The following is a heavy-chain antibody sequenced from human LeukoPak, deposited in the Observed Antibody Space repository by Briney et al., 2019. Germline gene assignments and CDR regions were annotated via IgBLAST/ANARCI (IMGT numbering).Heavy chain of an antibody. Sequence: SQTLSLTCTVSGGSISSGSYYWSWIRQPAGKGLEWIGRIYTSGSTNYNPSLKSRVTISVDTSKNQFSLKLSSVTAADTAVYYCARCSGGGSGSPLSFDPWGQGTLVTVSS. J-gene: IGHJ5*02. D-gene: IGHD3-10*01. CDR3: ARCSGGGSGSPLSFDP. CDR1: GGSISSGSYY. V-gene: IGHV4-61*02. CDR2: IYTSGST.